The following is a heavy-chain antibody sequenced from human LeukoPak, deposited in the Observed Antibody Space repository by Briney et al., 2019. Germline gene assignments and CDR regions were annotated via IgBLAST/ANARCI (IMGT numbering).Heavy chain of an antibody. CDR2: IYSGGST. Sequence: GGSLRLTCAASGFTFSSYSMNWVRQAPGKGLEWVSVIYSGGSTYYADSVKGRFTISRDNSKNTLYLQMNSLRAEDTAVYYCARVVSGYDYYYYYYYMDVWGKGTTVTVSS. CDR1: GFTFSSYS. J-gene: IGHJ6*03. V-gene: IGHV3-53*01. CDR3: ARVVSGYDYYYYYYYMDV. D-gene: IGHD5-12*01.